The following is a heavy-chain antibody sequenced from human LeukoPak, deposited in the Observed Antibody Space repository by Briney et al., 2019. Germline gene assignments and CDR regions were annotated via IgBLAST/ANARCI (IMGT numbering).Heavy chain of an antibody. J-gene: IGHJ4*02. Sequence: GGSLRLSCPASGFTFSSYAMSWVRQAPGKGLEWVSAISGSGGSTYYADSVKGRFTISRDNSKNTLYPQMNSLRAEDTAVYYCAKGGYSYISFDYWGQGTLVTVSS. CDR1: GFTFSSYA. V-gene: IGHV3-23*01. CDR2: ISGSGGST. D-gene: IGHD5-18*01. CDR3: AKGGYSYISFDY.